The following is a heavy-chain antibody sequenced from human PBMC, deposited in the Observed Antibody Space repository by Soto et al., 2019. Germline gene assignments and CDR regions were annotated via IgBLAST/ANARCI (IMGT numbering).Heavy chain of an antibody. D-gene: IGHD3-16*01. J-gene: IGHJ4*02. Sequence: QITLKESGPTLVKPTQTLTLTCTFSGFSLSTSGVGVGWIRQPPGKALEWLALIYWDDDKRYSPSLKSRLTLTKETSKNPVVLPITNMDPVDPATFYCAHRPWGGGDYWGQGTLVTVSS. CDR1: GFSLSTSGVG. V-gene: IGHV2-5*02. CDR2: IYWDDDK. CDR3: AHRPWGGGDY.